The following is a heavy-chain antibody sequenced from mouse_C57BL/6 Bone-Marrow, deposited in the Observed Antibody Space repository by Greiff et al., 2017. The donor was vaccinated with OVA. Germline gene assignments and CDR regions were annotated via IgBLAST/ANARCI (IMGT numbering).Heavy chain of an antibody. CDR1: GYTFTSYG. Sequence: VQLQQSGAELARPGASVKLSCKASGYTFTSYGISWVKQRTGQGLEWIGEIYPRSGNTYYNEKFKGQATLTADKSSNTAYMELRSRTSEDAAVYFCARVGTGGTPDYWGQGTTLTVSS. D-gene: IGHD1-1*01. J-gene: IGHJ2*01. CDR3: ARVGTGGTPDY. CDR2: IYPRSGNT. V-gene: IGHV1-81*01.